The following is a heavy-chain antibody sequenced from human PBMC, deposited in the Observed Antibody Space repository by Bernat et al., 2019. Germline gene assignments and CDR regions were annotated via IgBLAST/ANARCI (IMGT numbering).Heavy chain of an antibody. V-gene: IGHV3-21*01. J-gene: IGHJ4*02. Sequence: EVQLVESGGGLVKPGESLRLSCAASGLTFSSFSMNWVRQAPGRGLEWVSSISSGSAYIWYADSVKGRFTISRDNAKNTLYLQMNSLRAEDTAVYYCAREGPLKGGNYWTDYWGQGTLVTVSS. CDR1: GLTFSSFS. CDR3: AREGPLKGGNYWTDY. CDR2: ISSGSAYI. D-gene: IGHD1-7*01.